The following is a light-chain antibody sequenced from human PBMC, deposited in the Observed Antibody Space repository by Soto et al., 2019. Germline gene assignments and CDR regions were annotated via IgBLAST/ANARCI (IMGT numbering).Light chain of an antibody. CDR2: GNS. CDR1: SSKIGAGYD. J-gene: IGLJ1*01. CDR3: QSYDSSLSGYV. V-gene: IGLV1-40*01. Sequence: SVLTQPPSVAGAPGQRVTISCTGNSSKIGAGYDVHWYQQLPGTAPKLLIYGNSNRPSGVPDRFSGSKSGTSASLAITGLQAEDEADYYCQSYDSSLSGYVFGTGTKVTVL.